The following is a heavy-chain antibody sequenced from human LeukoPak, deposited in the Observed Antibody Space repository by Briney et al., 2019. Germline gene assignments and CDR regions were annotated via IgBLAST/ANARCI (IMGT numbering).Heavy chain of an antibody. Sequence: ASVKVSCKASGYTFTGYYMHWVRQAPGQGLEWMGWINPNSGGTNYQGRVTMTRDTSISTAYMELSRLRSDDTAVYYCARGDPVVPAALTNYYYYGMDVWGQGTTVTVSS. CDR3: ARGDPVVPAALTNYYYYGMDV. CDR1: GYTFTGYY. D-gene: IGHD2-2*01. CDR2: INPNSGGT. V-gene: IGHV1-2*02. J-gene: IGHJ6*02.